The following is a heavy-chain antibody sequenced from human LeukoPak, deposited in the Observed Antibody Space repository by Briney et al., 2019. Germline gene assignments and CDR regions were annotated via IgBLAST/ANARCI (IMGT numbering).Heavy chain of an antibody. CDR3: ARVWKGYFWSGYYTENWFDP. J-gene: IGHJ5*02. Sequence: NPSETLSLTCAVYGGSFSGYYWSWIRQPPGKGLEWIGKINHSGSTNYNPSLKSRVTISVDTSKNQFSLKLSSVTAADTAVYYCARVWKGYFWSGYYTENWFDPWGQGTLVTVSS. CDR1: GGSFSGYY. D-gene: IGHD3-3*01. CDR2: INHSGST. V-gene: IGHV4-34*01.